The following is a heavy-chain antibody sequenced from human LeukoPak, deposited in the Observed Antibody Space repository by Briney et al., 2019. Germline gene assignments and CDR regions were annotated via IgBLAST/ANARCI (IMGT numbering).Heavy chain of an antibody. D-gene: IGHD3-22*01. J-gene: IGHJ4*02. CDR2: IYSGGST. V-gene: IGHV3-NL1*01. Sequence: GGSLRLSCAASGFTFSSYSMNWVRQAPGKGLEWVSVIYSGGSTYYADSVKGRFTISRDNSKNTLYLQMNSLRAEDTAMYYCAKGYYYDSSGYCNDYWGQGTLVTVSS. CDR1: GFTFSSYS. CDR3: AKGYYYDSSGYCNDY.